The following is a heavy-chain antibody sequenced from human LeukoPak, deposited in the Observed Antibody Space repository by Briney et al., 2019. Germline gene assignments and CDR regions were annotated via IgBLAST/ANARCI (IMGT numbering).Heavy chain of an antibody. V-gene: IGHV4-31*03. D-gene: IGHD3-10*01. CDR2: IYYCGST. CDR3: ARVPRGGVRGVIKYYCDY. Sequence: SETLSLTCTLSGGSISSGGYYCSWIRQHPGKGLEWLGYIYYCGSTYYKPSLKSRVNISVDTSKNQFYLKLSSVNAADTALYYCARVPRGGVRGVIKYYCDYWGQGTLVTVSS. CDR1: GGSISSGGYY. J-gene: IGHJ4*02.